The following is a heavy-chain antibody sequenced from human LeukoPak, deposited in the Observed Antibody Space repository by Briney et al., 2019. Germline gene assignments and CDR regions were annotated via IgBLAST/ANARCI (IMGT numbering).Heavy chain of an antibody. J-gene: IGHJ4*02. V-gene: IGHV3-33*01. CDR2: IWYDGSNK. CDR1: GFTFSSYG. CDR3: ARNAFRDGYNYLGY. D-gene: IGHD5-24*01. Sequence: GGSLRLSCAASGFTFSSYGMHWVRQAPGKGLEWVAVIWYDGSNKCYADSVKGRFTISRDNSKNTLYLQMNSLRAEDTAVYYCARNAFRDGYNYLGYWGQGTLVTVSS.